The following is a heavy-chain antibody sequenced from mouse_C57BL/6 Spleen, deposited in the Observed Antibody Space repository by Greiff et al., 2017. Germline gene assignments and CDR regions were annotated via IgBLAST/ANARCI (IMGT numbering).Heavy chain of an antibody. Sequence: QVQLQQPGAELVRPGTSVKLSCKASGYTFTSYWMHWVKQRPGQGLEWIGVIDPSDSYTNYNQKFKGKATLTVDTSSSTAYMQLGSLTSEDSAVYYCARRGTTVVATPYAMDYWGQGTSVTVSS. CDR3: ARRGTTVVATPYAMDY. CDR2: IDPSDSYT. D-gene: IGHD1-1*01. V-gene: IGHV1-59*01. J-gene: IGHJ4*01. CDR1: GYTFTSYW.